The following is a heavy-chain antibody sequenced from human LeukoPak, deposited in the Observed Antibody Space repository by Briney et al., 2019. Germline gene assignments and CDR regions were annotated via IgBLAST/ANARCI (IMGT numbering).Heavy chain of an antibody. CDR3: ARGGGIYCSTGSCYLGY. D-gene: IGHD2-15*01. J-gene: IGHJ4*02. CDR2: IYPSGNI. Sequence: PGGSLRLSCAASGFTFSNTYMSWVRQAPGKGLEWVSLIYPSGNIYYAASVKGRFTISRDNSKNSLYLQMNSLTADDTAVYYCARGGGIYCSTGSCYLGYWGQGTRVTVSS. V-gene: IGHV3-53*01. CDR1: GFTFSNTY.